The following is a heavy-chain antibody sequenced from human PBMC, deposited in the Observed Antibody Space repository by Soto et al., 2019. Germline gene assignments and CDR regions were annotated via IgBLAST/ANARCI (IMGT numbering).Heavy chain of an antibody. J-gene: IGHJ4*02. V-gene: IGHV3-23*01. D-gene: IGHD6-13*01. CDR1: GFTFSSYA. CDR3: AKESQGIAAAGTPPVY. CDR2: ISGSGGST. Sequence: GGSLRLSCAASGFTFSSYAMSWVRQAPGKGLEWVSAISGSGGSTYYADSVKGRFTISRDNSKNTLYLQMNSLRAEDTAVYYCAKESQGIAAAGTPPVYWGQGTLVTVSS.